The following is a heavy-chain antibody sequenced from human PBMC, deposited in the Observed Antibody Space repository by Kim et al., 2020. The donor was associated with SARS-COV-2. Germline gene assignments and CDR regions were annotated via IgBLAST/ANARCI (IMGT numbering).Heavy chain of an antibody. J-gene: IGHJ4*02. CDR2: IYYSGST. CDR3: ARCSYGYDH. CDR1: GGSVSSGDYY. V-gene: IGHV4-61*08. Sequence: SETLSLTCTVSGGSVSSGDYYWTWIRQPPGKGLEWIGYIYYSGSTNYNPSLKSRVTISADTSKTQFSLKLDSVTAADTAVYYCARCSYGYDHWGQGTLVTVSS. D-gene: IGHD5-18*01.